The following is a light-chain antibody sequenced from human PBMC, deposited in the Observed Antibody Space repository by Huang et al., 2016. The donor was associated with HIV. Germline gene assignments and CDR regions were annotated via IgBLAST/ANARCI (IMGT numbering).Light chain of an antibody. CDR3: QQSAT. Sequence: DIQMTQSPSSLSACVGDRVTVTCRASQSIRTYLNWYQQKPGKAPELLIYATSNLQSWVPSRFSGSASGTDFTLTISSLQPEDFATYYCQQSATFGQGTKVEIK. CDR2: ATS. J-gene: IGKJ2*01. V-gene: IGKV1-39*01. CDR1: QSIRTY.